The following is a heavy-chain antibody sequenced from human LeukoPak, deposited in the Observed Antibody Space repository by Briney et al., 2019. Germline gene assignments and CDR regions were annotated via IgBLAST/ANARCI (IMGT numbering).Heavy chain of an antibody. V-gene: IGHV3-30*18. CDR1: GFTFGSYG. J-gene: IGHJ4*02. CDR2: ISYDGSNK. CDR3: AKAKPPVVAITSLDY. Sequence: GGSLRFSCAASGFTFGSYGMHWVRQAPGKGLEWVAGISYDGSNKYYADSVKGRFTISRDNSKNTLYLQMNSLRAEDTAVYYCAKAKPPVVAITSLDYWGQGTLVTVSS. D-gene: IGHD3-22*01.